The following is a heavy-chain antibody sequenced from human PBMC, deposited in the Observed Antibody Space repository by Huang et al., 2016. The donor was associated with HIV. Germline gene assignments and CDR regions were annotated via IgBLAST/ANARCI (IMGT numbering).Heavy chain of an antibody. CDR3: ARRYNSRRDY. CDR2: INHSGNT. CDR1: GGSFSGYY. D-gene: IGHD3-22*01. J-gene: IGHJ4*02. Sequence: QVQLEQWGAGLLKASETLSLTCAVYGGSFSGYYWNWLRQAPGKGLEGVGEINHSGNTKYTPSLKRRVNMSVDTSKSQCSLYLTSLSAADTGTYFCARRYNSRRDYWGRGTLVTVNS. V-gene: IGHV4-34*02.